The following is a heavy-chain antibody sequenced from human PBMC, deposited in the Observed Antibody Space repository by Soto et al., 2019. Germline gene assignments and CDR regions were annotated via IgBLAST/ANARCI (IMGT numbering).Heavy chain of an antibody. Sequence: PSETLSLTCTVSVGSISSYYWSWIRQPPGKGLEWIGYIYYSGSTNYSPSLKSRVTISVDTSKNQFSLKLSSVTAADTAVYYCARLRGAYCSSTSCQLFDPWGQGTLVTVSS. CDR3: ARLRGAYCSSTSCQLFDP. J-gene: IGHJ5*02. CDR1: VGSISSYY. CDR2: IYYSGST. V-gene: IGHV4-59*08. D-gene: IGHD2-2*01.